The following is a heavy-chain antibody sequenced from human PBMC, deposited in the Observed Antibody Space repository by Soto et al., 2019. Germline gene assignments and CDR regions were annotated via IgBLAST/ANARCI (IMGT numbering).Heavy chain of an antibody. D-gene: IGHD3-10*01. V-gene: IGHV3-11*01. J-gene: IGHJ6*02. CDR2: ISGTAGTI. CDR3: ARAPYYGSGTYYYYALDV. Sequence: QVQLVESGGGLVKPGGSLRLSCEVSGITFSDHYMTWIRQAPGKGLEWISYISGTAGTIYYADSVKGRFTISRDNAKNSLFLQLTSLTAEDTAVYYCARAPYYGSGTYYYYALDVWGQGTTVTVSS. CDR1: GITFSDHY.